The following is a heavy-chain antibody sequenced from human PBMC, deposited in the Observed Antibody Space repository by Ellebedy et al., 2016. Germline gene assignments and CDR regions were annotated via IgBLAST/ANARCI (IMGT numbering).Heavy chain of an antibody. CDR1: GFTFSDHY. CDR3: TNLPTTMITFGY. J-gene: IGHJ4*02. D-gene: IGHD4-23*01. V-gene: IGHV3-72*01. Sequence: GGSLRLSCAASGFTFSDHYMDWVRQAPGKGLEWVGFIRSKTYGGTTEYAASVKGRFTISRDDSKNSLYLQMNSLKTEDTAVYYCTNLPTTMITFGYWGPGTLVTVSS. CDR2: IRSKTYGGTT.